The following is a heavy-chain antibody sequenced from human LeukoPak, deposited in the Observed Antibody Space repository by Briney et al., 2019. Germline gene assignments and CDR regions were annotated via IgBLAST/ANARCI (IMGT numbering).Heavy chain of an antibody. CDR2: IYTSGST. V-gene: IGHV4-4*07. CDR3: AREYLAAGTPYYYYGMDV. D-gene: IGHD6-13*01. Sequence: SETLSLTCTVSGGSISSYYWSWIRRPAGKGLEWIGRIYTSGSTNYNPSLKSRVTMSVDTSKNQFSLKLSSVTAADTAVYYCAREYLAAGTPYYYYGMDVWGQGTTVTVSS. CDR1: GGSISSYY. J-gene: IGHJ6*02.